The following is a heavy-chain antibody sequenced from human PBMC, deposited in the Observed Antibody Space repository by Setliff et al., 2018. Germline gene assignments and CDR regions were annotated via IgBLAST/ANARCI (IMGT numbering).Heavy chain of an antibody. Sequence: PGGSLRLSCAASGFTFSSYGMHWVRQAPGKGLEWVAFIRYDGSNKDYADSAKGRFTISRDNSKNAVYLQMNSLRAEDTAEYYCVASPSNKNGHFEYWGENFYNTDVWGKGTTVTVSS. CDR1: GFTFSSYG. D-gene: IGHD7-27*01. J-gene: IGHJ6*04. CDR3: VASPSNKNGHFEYWGENFYNTDV. CDR2: IRYDGSNK. V-gene: IGHV3-30*02.